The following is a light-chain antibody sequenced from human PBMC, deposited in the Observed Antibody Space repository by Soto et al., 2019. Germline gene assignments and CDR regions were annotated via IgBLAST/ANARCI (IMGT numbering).Light chain of an antibody. V-gene: IGKV3-20*01. CDR2: GAS. Sequence: EIVLTQSPGTLPLSPGERATLSCRASQSVSSSYLAWYKQKPGQAPRLLIHGASSRATANPDRFSGSGSGTDFTLTISRLEPEDVAVYYCQQYGSSLYTVGQGTKLEIK. CDR1: QSVSSSY. J-gene: IGKJ2*01. CDR3: QQYGSSLYT.